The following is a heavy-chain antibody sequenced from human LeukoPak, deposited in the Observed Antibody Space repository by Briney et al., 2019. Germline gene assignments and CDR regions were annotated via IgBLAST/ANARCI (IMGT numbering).Heavy chain of an antibody. J-gene: IGHJ3*02. V-gene: IGHV4-30-4*08. CDR2: IYYSGST. D-gene: IGHD1-26*01. Sequence: SETLSLTCTVSGGSISSGDYYWSWIRQPPGKGLEWIGYIYYSGSTYYNPSLKSRVTISVDTSKNQFSLKLSSVTAADTAVYYCARTVPLERWVDAFDIWGQGTMVTVSS. CDR1: GGSISSGDYY. CDR3: ARTVPLERWVDAFDI.